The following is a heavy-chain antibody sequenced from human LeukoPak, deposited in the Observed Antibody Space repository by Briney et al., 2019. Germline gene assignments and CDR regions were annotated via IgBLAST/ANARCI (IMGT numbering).Heavy chain of an antibody. Sequence: ASVKVSCKASGYTFTGYYMHWVRQAPGQGLEWMGWINPNSGGTNYAQKFQGRVTMTRNTSISTAYMELSSLRSEDTAVYYCARAYGSGNHHAYYYYYMDVWGKGTTVTISS. D-gene: IGHD3-10*01. CDR2: INPNSGGT. CDR3: ARAYGSGNHHAYYYYYMDV. V-gene: IGHV1-2*02. J-gene: IGHJ6*03. CDR1: GYTFTGYY.